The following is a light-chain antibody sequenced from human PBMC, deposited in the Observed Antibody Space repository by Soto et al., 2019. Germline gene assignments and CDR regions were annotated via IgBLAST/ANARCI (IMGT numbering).Light chain of an antibody. CDR1: QSVSSNY. V-gene: IGKV3-20*01. CDR2: AAS. CDR3: QKYGSAFT. J-gene: IGKJ3*01. Sequence: EIVLTQSPGTLSLSPGERATLSCRASQSVSSNYLAWYQHKPGQVPRLLIYAASSRATGIPDRFSGSGSGTDFTLTISRLEPEDFGLYYCQKYGSAFTFGPGTKVEI.